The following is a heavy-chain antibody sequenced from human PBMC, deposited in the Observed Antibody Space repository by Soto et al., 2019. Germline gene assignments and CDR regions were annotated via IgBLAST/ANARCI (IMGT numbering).Heavy chain of an antibody. D-gene: IGHD4-4*01. CDR1: GGTFSSYT. V-gene: IGHV1-69*02. J-gene: IGHJ5*02. CDR3: ARCGNSVNGPWPLWFDP. CDR2: IIPILGIA. Sequence: GASVKVSCKASGGTFSSYTISWVRQAPGQGLEWMGRIIPILGIANYAQKFQGRVTITADKSTSTAYMELSSLRSEDTAVYYCARCGNSVNGPWPLWFDPWGQGTLVTVSS.